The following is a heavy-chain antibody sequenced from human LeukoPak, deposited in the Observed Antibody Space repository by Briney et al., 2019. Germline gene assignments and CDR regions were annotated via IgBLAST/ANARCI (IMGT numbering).Heavy chain of an antibody. D-gene: IGHD2-15*01. J-gene: IGHJ6*03. V-gene: IGHV3-48*03. CDR2: ISSSGSTI. Sequence: PGGSLRLSCAASGFTFSSYEMNWVRQAPGKGLEWVSYISSSGSTIYYADSVKGRFTISRDNAKNSLYLQMNSLRAEDTAVYYCASGLVVAATGGYYYYYYMDVWGKGTTVTISS. CDR3: ASGLVVAATGGYYYYYYMDV. CDR1: GFTFSSYE.